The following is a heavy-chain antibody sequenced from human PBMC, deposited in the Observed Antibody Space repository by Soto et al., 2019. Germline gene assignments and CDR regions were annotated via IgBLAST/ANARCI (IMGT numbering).Heavy chain of an antibody. J-gene: IGHJ4*02. CDR3: VTHSWDC. Sequence: EMQLLEAGGGLVQPGGSLRLSFAVSGFTFSTIDLSWVRQPPGKGLEWVSASNGNDLSTHYAESVKGRFTISRDSSKKPVYLQMSSLSAEDTAVYYCVTHSWDCWGQGTLVTVSS. V-gene: IGHV3-23*01. CDR1: GFTFSTID. CDR2: SNGNDLST. D-gene: IGHD1-26*01.